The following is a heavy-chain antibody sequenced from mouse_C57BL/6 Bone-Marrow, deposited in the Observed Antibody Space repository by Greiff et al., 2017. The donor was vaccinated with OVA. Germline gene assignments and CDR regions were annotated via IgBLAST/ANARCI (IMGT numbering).Heavy chain of an antibody. D-gene: IGHD2-4*01. V-gene: IGHV5-6*01. CDR2: ISSGGSYT. CDR3: ARHPRYDYNYYAMDY. J-gene: IGHJ4*01. CDR1: GFTFSSYG. Sequence: EVKLMESGGDLVKPGGSLKLSCAASGFTFSSYGMSWVRQTPDKRLEWVATISSGGSYTYYPDSVKGRFTISRDNAKNTLYLQMSSLKSEDTAMYYCARHPRYDYNYYAMDYWGQGTSVTVSS.